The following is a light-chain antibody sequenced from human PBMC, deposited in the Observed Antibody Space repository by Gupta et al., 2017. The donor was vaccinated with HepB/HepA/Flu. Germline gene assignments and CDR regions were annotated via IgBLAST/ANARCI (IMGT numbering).Light chain of an antibody. Sequence: DIQMTQSPSTLSASVGDRVTITCRASQGIRSSLAWYQHKPGKAPKLLIYKASSLEGGVPSRFSGSGSGTEFTLTISSLQPDDFATYYCQQYNSYSRTFGQGTKVEIK. CDR1: QGIRSS. CDR2: KAS. CDR3: QQYNSYSRT. J-gene: IGKJ1*01. V-gene: IGKV1-5*03.